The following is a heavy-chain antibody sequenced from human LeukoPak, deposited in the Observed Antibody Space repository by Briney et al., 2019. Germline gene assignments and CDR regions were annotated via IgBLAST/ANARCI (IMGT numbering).Heavy chain of an antibody. CDR1: GGSFINYA. Sequence: SVKVSRKASGGSFINYAISWVRQAPGQGLEWMGGIVPILSTTNYARKFQGRVTMTAGESTSTAYMELSSLRSDDTAVYYCARGPPPYTEGDLFYYYGLDVWGQGTTVTVSS. D-gene: IGHD3-16*01. CDR3: ARGPPPYTEGDLFYYYGLDV. J-gene: IGHJ6*02. CDR2: IVPILSTT. V-gene: IGHV1-69*13.